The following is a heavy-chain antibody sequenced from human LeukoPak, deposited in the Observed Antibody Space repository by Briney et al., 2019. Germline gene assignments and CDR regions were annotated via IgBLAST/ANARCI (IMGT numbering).Heavy chain of an antibody. J-gene: IGHJ5*02. CDR3: ARCYGDHISNWFDP. Sequence: SETLSLTCAVYGGSFSGYYWSWIRQPPGKGLEWSGEINHSGSTNYNPSLKSRVNISVDTSKNQFSLKLSSVTAADTAVYYCARCYGDHISNWFDPWGQGTLVTVSS. CDR2: INHSGST. CDR1: GGSFSGYY. D-gene: IGHD4-17*01. V-gene: IGHV4-34*01.